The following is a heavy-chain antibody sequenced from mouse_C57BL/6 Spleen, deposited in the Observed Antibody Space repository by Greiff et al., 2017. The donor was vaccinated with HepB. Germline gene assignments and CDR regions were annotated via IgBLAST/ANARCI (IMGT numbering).Heavy chain of an antibody. V-gene: IGHV1-42*01. CDR2: INPSTGGT. Sequence: VQLKQSGPELVKPGASVKISCKASGYSFTGYYMNWVKQSPEKSLEWIGEINPSTGGTTYNQKFKAKATLTVDKSSSTAYMQLKSLTSEDSAVYYCARETLYGSSHYYAMDYWGQGTSVTVSS. CDR3: ARETLYGSSHYYAMDY. J-gene: IGHJ4*01. D-gene: IGHD1-1*01. CDR1: GYSFTGYY.